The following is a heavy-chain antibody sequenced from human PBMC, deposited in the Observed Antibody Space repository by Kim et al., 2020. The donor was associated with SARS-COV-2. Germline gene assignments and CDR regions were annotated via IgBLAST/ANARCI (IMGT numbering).Heavy chain of an antibody. D-gene: IGHD3-10*01. Sequence: ASVKVSCKASGYTFTSYAMHWVRQAPGQGLEWMGWINTNTGNPTYAQGFTGRFVFSVDTSVSTAYLQISSLKAEDTAVYYCARDLRGAGRSGRSYWSQGTLVSVPA. CDR3: ARDLRGAGRSGRSY. CDR2: INTNTGNP. V-gene: IGHV7-4-1*02. J-gene: IGHJ4*02. CDR1: GYTFTSYA.